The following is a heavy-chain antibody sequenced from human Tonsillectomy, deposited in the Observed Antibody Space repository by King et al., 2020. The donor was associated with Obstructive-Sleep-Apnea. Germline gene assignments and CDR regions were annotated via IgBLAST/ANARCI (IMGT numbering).Heavy chain of an antibody. Sequence: VQLQQWGAGLLKPSETLSLTCAVYGGSFSGYYWSWIRKPPGKGLEWIGEINHSGSTNYNPSLKSRVTISVDTSKNQFSLKLSSVTAADTAVYYCARGEDYYDSSGYHRWGQGTLVTVSS. CDR3: ARGEDYYDSSGYHR. V-gene: IGHV4-34*01. J-gene: IGHJ5*02. CDR1: GGSFSGYY. CDR2: INHSGST. D-gene: IGHD3-22*01.